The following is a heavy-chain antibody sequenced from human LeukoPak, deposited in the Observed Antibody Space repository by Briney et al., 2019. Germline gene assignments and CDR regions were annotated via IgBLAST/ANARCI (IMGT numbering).Heavy chain of an antibody. CDR2: IRSQIYGGTP. CDR1: GFTFGDYA. J-gene: IGHJ4*02. Sequence: GGSLRLSCTASGFTFGDYAMTWVRQAPGKGLEWVGFIRSQIYGGTPEYAASVKGRFTTSRDDSEGVAYLQMNSLKTEDTAVYYCTRDQTPYYWGQGTLVTVSS. CDR3: TRDQTPYY. V-gene: IGHV3-49*04.